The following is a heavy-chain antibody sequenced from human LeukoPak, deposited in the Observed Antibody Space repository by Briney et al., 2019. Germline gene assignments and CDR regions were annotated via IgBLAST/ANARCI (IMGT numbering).Heavy chain of an antibody. D-gene: IGHD6-13*01. CDR3: ATGRLESSSWSWWIDY. Sequence: GASVTVSCKVSGYTLTELSMHWVRQAPGKGLEWMGGFDPEDGETIYAQKFQGRVTMTEDTSTDTAYMELSSLRSEDTAVYYCATGRLESSSWSWWIDYWGQGTLVTVSS. J-gene: IGHJ4*02. CDR1: GYTLTELS. CDR2: FDPEDGET. V-gene: IGHV1-24*01.